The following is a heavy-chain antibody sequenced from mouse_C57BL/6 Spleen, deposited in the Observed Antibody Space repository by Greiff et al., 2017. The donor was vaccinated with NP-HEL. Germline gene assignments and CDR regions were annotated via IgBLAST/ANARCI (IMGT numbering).Heavy chain of an antibody. J-gene: IGHJ2*01. D-gene: IGHD1-1*01. CDR1: GYTFTSYW. Sequence: QVQLKESGAELAKPGASVKLSCKASGYTFTSYWMTWVQQRPGQGLEWIGYINPSSGYTKYNQKFKDQATLTADKSSSTAYLQLSSLTYEDSAVYYCARMTTVAQDYWGQGTTLTVSS. V-gene: IGHV1-7*01. CDR3: ARMTTVAQDY. CDR2: INPSSGYT.